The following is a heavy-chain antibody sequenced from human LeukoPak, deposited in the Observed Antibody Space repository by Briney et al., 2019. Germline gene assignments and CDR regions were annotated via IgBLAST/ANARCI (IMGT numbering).Heavy chain of an antibody. J-gene: IGHJ4*02. Sequence: ASVRVSCKASGYTFAGYFMHWVRQAPGQGLEWMGRINPNSGDTEYAPKFQGWVTMTRDTSISTAYVEVRRLISDDTAVYYCARDLVSTSNWEFDFWGQGTLVIVSS. D-gene: IGHD1-26*01. V-gene: IGHV1-2*04. CDR3: ARDLVSTSNWEFDF. CDR2: INPNSGDT. CDR1: GYTFAGYF.